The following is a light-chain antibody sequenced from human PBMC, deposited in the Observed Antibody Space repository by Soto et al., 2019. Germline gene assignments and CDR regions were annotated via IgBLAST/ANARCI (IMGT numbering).Light chain of an antibody. CDR3: QQYNNWPPGEVT. Sequence: EIVMTQSPATLSVSPGERATLSCRASQSVRSNLAWYQQKPGQAPRLLIYGASTRTTGIPARFSGSGSGKEFTLTISSLQSEDFAVYYCQQYNNWPPGEVTFGPGTKVDIK. CDR1: QSVRSN. J-gene: IGKJ3*01. V-gene: IGKV3-15*01. CDR2: GAS.